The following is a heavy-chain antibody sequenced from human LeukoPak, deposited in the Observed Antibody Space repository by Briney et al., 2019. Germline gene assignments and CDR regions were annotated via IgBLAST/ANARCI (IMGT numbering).Heavy chain of an antibody. CDR1: GYTLTELS. Sequence: ASVKVSCKVSGYTLTELSMHWVRQAPGKGLEWMGSSVPEHGETIYAQKFQGRVTITGDKSTNTAYMELSSLRSEDTAVYYCARAIRGSKIASRYYFYYMDIWGKGTTVTVSS. V-gene: IGHV1-24*01. J-gene: IGHJ6*03. CDR2: SVPEHGET. D-gene: IGHD3-10*01. CDR3: ARAIRGSKIASRYYFYYMDI.